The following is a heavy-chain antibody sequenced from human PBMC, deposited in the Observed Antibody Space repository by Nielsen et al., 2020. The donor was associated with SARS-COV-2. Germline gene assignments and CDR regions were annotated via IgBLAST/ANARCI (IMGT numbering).Heavy chain of an antibody. CDR3: AREPQNSSKDY. J-gene: IGHJ4*02. CDR1: GFTFDDYA. D-gene: IGHD6-13*01. V-gene: IGHV3-9*01. Sequence: SLKISCAASGFTFDDYAMHWVRQAPGKGLEWVSGISWNSGSIGYADSVKGRFTISRDNAKNSLYLQMNSLRAEDTAVYYCAREPQNSSKDYWGQGTLVTVSS. CDR2: ISWNSGSI.